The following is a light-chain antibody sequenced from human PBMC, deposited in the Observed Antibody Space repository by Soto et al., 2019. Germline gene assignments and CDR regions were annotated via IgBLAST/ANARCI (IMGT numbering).Light chain of an antibody. CDR2: DAS. V-gene: IGKV1-5*01. CDR3: QQYNSYSPET. CDR1: QSISSW. Sequence: DIQMTQSPSTLSASVGDRVTITCRAIQSISSWLAWYQQKPGKAPKLLIYDASSLESGVPSRFSGSGSGTEFTLTISSLQPDDFATYYCQQYNSYSPETFGQGTKV. J-gene: IGKJ1*01.